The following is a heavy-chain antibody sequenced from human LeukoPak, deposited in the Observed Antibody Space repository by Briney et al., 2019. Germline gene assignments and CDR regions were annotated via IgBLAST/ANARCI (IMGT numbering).Heavy chain of an antibody. CDR2: SASGGAT. J-gene: IGHJ4*02. D-gene: IGHD5-12*01. Sequence: PGGSLRLSCATSGFTFSSFAMSWVRQAPGKGLEWVSTSASGGATHYADSVKGRFTISRDNAKNSLYLQMNSLRVEDTAVYYCAREEGLDYWGQGTLVTVSS. CDR3: AREEGLDY. CDR1: GFTFSSFA. V-gene: IGHV3-23*01.